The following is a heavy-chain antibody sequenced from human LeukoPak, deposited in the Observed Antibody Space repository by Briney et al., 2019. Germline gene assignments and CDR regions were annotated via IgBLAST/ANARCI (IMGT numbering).Heavy chain of an antibody. V-gene: IGHV4-34*01. CDR2: INHSGST. CDR3: ARANYYGSGTFY. Sequence: PSETLSLTCTVSGGSISSYYWSWIRQPPGKGLEWIGEINHSGSTNYNPSLKSRVTISVDTSKNQFSLKLSSVTAADTAVYYCARANYYGSGTFYWGQGTLVTVSS. J-gene: IGHJ4*02. D-gene: IGHD3-10*01. CDR1: GGSISSYY.